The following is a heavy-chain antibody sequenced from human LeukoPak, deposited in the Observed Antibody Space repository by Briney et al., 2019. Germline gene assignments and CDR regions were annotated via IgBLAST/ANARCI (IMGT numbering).Heavy chain of an antibody. CDR2: ISANNGKT. CDR3: TRDGYYYDSSGYYFDFDY. J-gene: IGHJ4*02. D-gene: IGHD3-22*01. V-gene: IGHV1-18*01. Sequence: SVKVSCKASGYTFTSYGISWVRQAPGQGLEWMGGISANNGKTNNARTLKGRLTMPTDASTSTAYMELRSLRADDTAVYYCTRDGYYYDSSGYYFDFDYWGQGTLVTVSS. CDR1: GYTFTSYG.